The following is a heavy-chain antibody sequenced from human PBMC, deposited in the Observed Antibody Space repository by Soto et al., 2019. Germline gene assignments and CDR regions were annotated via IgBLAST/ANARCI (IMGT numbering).Heavy chain of an antibody. V-gene: IGHV4-59*01. D-gene: IGHD6-6*01. Sequence: QVQLQESGPGLVKPSETLSLTCTVYGGSISSYYWSWIRQPPGKGLVWIGYIYYSGSTHYNPSLKSRVTISVDTSKNQFSLKLSSVTAADTAVYYCARHIAAPGYYYGMDVWGQGTTVTVSS. CDR3: ARHIAAPGYYYGMDV. CDR1: GGSISSYY. CDR2: IYYSGST. J-gene: IGHJ6*02.